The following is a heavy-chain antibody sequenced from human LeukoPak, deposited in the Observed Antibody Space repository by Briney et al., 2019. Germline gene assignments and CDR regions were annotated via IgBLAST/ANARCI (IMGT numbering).Heavy chain of an antibody. CDR2: ISYDGSNK. CDR1: GFTFSSYG. D-gene: IGHD3-3*01. V-gene: IGHV3-30*03. Sequence: GGSLGLSCAASGFTFSSYGMHWVRQAPGKGLEWVAVISYDGSNKYYADSVKGRFTISRDNSKNTLYLQMNSLRAEDTAVYYCARALRFLEWFNWFDPWGQGTLVTVSS. CDR3: ARALRFLEWFNWFDP. J-gene: IGHJ5*02.